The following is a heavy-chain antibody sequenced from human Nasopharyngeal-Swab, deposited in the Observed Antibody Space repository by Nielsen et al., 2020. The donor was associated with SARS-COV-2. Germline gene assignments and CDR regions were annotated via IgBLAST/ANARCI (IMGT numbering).Heavy chain of an antibody. CDR2: INPSGGST. J-gene: IGHJ3*02. V-gene: IGHV1-46*01. CDR1: GYTFTSYY. D-gene: IGHD1-7*01. Sequence: ASVKVSCKASGYTFTSYYMHWVRQAPGQGLEWMGIINPSGGSTSYAQQFQGRVTMTRDTSTSTVSMELSSLRSEDTAVYYCARGRITGTTLWSPKANNAFDIWGQGTMVTVSS. CDR3: ARGRITGTTLWSPKANNAFDI.